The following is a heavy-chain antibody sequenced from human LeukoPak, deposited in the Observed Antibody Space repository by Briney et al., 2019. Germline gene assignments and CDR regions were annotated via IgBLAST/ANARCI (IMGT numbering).Heavy chain of an antibody. Sequence: GGSLRLSCAASGFTFSSYAMSWVRQAPGKGLEWVSAISGSGDPTHYADSVRGRFTISRDNSRNTLYLQMNSLRAEDTAVYYCAKDAELAVVGYFDHWGQGTLVTVSS. CDR2: ISGSGDPT. J-gene: IGHJ4*02. D-gene: IGHD6-19*01. V-gene: IGHV3-23*01. CDR1: GFTFSSYA. CDR3: AKDAELAVVGYFDH.